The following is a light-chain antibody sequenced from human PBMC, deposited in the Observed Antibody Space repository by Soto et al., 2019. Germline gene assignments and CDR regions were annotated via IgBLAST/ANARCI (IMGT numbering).Light chain of an antibody. CDR2: SAS. J-gene: IGKJ1*01. CDR3: QQYSASPRT. Sequence: EIGMTQSAATLSGSAGERATLSWRASQSVSSNYLAWYQQKPGQAPRLLIHSASTRAPGIPDRFSASGDGTDFNLTISRLEPEDSAVYYCQQYSASPRTFGPGTKVDIK. CDR1: QSVSSNY. V-gene: IGKV3-20*01.